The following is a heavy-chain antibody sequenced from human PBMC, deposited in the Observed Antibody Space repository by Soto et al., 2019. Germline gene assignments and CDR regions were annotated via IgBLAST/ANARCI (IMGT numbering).Heavy chain of an antibody. Sequence: GGSLRLSCAASGFTFSIYAMSWVRQAPGKGLEWVSAISGSGGSTYYADSVKGRFTISRDNSKNTLYLQMNSLRAEDTAVYYCAKGSPYYYDSSGLFDYWGQGTLVTVSS. V-gene: IGHV3-23*01. D-gene: IGHD3-22*01. CDR2: ISGSGGST. CDR1: GFTFSIYA. J-gene: IGHJ4*02. CDR3: AKGSPYYYDSSGLFDY.